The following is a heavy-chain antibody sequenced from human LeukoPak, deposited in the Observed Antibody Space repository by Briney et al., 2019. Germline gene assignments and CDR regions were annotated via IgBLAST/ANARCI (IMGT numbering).Heavy chain of an antibody. V-gene: IGHV4-34*12. Sequence: SETLSLTCAVYGGSFSNYYWTWIRQPPGKGLEWIGNIFYSGSIYYSPSLRSRVTISLDTSRNQFSLKLNSVTAADTAVYYCAKSNGYGLVDIWGQGTMVTVSS. CDR1: GGSFSNYY. J-gene: IGHJ3*02. CDR3: AKSNGYGLVDI. CDR2: IFYSGSI. D-gene: IGHD3-10*01.